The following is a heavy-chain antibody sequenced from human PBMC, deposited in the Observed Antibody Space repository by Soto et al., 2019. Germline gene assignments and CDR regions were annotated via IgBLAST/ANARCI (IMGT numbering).Heavy chain of an antibody. J-gene: IGHJ4*02. V-gene: IGHV4-4*07. D-gene: IGHD2-2*02. CDR1: GGSITNYY. CDR2: MYTKERT. CDR3: ARGLGYCSSTSCYIWFDY. Sequence: SETLSLTCTVSGGSITNYYWSWIRQPAGKGLEWIGRMYTKERTNYNLSFKSRVTMSVDTSKNQFSLKLNAVTAADTAVHYCARGLGYCSSTSCYIWFDYWGQGTLVTVSS.